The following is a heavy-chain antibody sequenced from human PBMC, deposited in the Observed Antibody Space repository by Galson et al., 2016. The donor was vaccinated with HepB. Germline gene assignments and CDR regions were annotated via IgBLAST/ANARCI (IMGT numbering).Heavy chain of an antibody. V-gene: IGHV3-7*03. J-gene: IGHJ4*02. D-gene: IGHD2-8*02. CDR3: ASDHNWGTEN. CDR2: IKFDGNEK. Sequence: SLRLSCAASGFTFSSYWMTWVRQAPGKGLEWVANIKFDGNEKDYVDSVKGRFTISRDNAKNSLYLQMNSLRVDDTAVYYCASDHNWGTENWGQGTLVTVSS. CDR1: GFTFSSYW.